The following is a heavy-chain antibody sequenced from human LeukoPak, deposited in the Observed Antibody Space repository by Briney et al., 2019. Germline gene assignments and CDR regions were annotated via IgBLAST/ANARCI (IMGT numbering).Heavy chain of an antibody. CDR2: INHSGST. V-gene: IGHV4-34*01. CDR3: ARGKNRRSMVRGALNWFDP. Sequence: SETLSLTCAVYGGSFSGYYWSWIRQPPGKGLEWIGEINHSGSTSYNPSLKSRVTISVDTSKNQFSLKLSSVTAADTAVYYCARGKNRRSMVRGALNWFDPWGQGTLVTVSS. CDR1: GGSFSGYY. J-gene: IGHJ5*02. D-gene: IGHD3-10*01.